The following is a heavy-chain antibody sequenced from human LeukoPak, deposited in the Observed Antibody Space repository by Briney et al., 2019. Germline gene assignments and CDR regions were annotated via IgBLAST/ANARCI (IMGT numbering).Heavy chain of an antibody. V-gene: IGHV3-64*01. Sequence: PGGSLRLSCAASGFTFSRYAMHWVRQAPGKGLEYVSAISSNGGSTYYANSVKGRFTISRDNSKNALYLQMGSLRAEDMAVYYCAREMEDYDFWSGYQYWGQGTLVTVSS. J-gene: IGHJ4*02. CDR3: AREMEDYDFWSGYQY. CDR2: ISSNGGST. CDR1: GFTFSRYA. D-gene: IGHD3-3*01.